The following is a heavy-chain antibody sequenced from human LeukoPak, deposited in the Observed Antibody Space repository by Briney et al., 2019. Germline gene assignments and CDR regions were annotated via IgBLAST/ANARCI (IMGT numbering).Heavy chain of an antibody. CDR3: ARGVKVWKWELLLKNYMDV. CDR1: GYTFTSYD. J-gene: IGHJ6*03. V-gene: IGHV1-2*02. D-gene: IGHD1-26*01. CDR2: INPNSGGT. Sequence: GASLKVSCKASGYTFTSYDINWVRQATGQGLGWMGWINPNSGGTNYAQKFQGRVNMTRATSTSPASMELSRLSSDDTAVYYCARGVKVWKWELLLKNYMDVWGKGTTVTVSS.